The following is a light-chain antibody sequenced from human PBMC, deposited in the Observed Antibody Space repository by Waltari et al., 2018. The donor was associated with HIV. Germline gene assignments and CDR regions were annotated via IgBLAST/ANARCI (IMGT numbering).Light chain of an antibody. CDR1: RSLLYFDGNTC. CDR3: MQGAHWPYT. J-gene: IGKJ2*01. Sequence: DVLLTQSPLSLSVSLGQSASLPCESPRSLLYFDGNTCLSWFHQRPGQSPRRLIYKVSDRESGAPARFSGSGSDTKFTLRINRVEAGDVGLYYCMQGAHWPYTFGQGTKLEI. V-gene: IGKV2-30*01. CDR2: KVS.